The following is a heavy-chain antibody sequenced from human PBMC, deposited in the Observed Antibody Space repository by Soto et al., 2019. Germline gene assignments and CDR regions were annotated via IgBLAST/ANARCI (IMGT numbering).Heavy chain of an antibody. CDR3: ARDQGYGSSTSCVGFDY. CDR1: GGTFSSYA. V-gene: IGHV1-69*01. Sequence: QVQLVQSGAEVKKPGSSVKVSCKASGGTFSSYAISWVRQAPGQGLEWMGGIIPIFGTANYAQKFQGRVTITADESTSTAYMELSSLRSEDTAVYYCARDQGYGSSTSCVGFDYWGQGTLVTVSS. D-gene: IGHD2-2*01. CDR2: IIPIFGTA. J-gene: IGHJ4*02.